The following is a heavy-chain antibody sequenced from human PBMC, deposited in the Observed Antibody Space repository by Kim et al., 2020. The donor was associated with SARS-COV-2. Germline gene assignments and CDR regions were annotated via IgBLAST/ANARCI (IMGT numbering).Heavy chain of an antibody. D-gene: IGHD3-3*01. CDR2: IWYDGSNK. CDR1: GFTFSSYG. Sequence: GGSLRLSCAASGFTFSSYGMHWVRQAPGKGLEWVAVIWYDGSNKYYADSVKGRFTISRDNSKNTLYLQMNSLRAEDTAVYYCARDYDFWSGPGSLYYYGMDVWGQGTTVTVSS. V-gene: IGHV3-33*01. J-gene: IGHJ6*02. CDR3: ARDYDFWSGPGSLYYYGMDV.